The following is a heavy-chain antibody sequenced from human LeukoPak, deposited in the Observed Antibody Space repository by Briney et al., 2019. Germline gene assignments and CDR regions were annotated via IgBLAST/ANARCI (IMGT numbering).Heavy chain of an antibody. J-gene: IGHJ4*02. Sequence: GGSLRLSCAASGFTFSSYGMHWVRQAPGKGLEWVAFIRYDGSNKYYADSVKGRFTISRDNSKNTLYLQMNSLRAEDTAVYYCAKDMSGSITHFDYWGQGTLVTVSS. CDR3: AKDMSGSITHFDY. CDR1: GFTFSSYG. CDR2: IRYDGSNK. V-gene: IGHV3-30*02. D-gene: IGHD3-3*01.